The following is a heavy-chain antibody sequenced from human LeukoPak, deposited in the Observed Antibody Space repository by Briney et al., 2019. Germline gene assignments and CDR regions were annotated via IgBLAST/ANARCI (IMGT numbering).Heavy chain of an antibody. J-gene: IGHJ6*02. Sequence: SETLSLTCTVSGGSISSYYWSWIRQPAGKGLEWIGRIYTSGSTNYNPSLKSRVTMSVDTSTNQSSLKLSSVTAADTAVYYCARVSPHYYYYGMDVWGQGTTVTVSS. CDR2: IYTSGST. CDR1: GGSISSYY. V-gene: IGHV4-4*07. CDR3: ARVSPHYYYYGMDV.